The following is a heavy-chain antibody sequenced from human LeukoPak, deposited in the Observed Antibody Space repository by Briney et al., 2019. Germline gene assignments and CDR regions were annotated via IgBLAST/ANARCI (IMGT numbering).Heavy chain of an antibody. CDR1: GGSISSYY. V-gene: IGHV4-59*01. Sequence: SETLSLTCTVSGGSISSYYWSWIRQPPGKGLEWIGYIYYSGSTNYNPSLKSRVTISVDTSKNQFSLKLSSVTAADTAVYYCASYGLAEYFQHWGQGTLVTVSS. D-gene: IGHD4-17*01. CDR3: ASYGLAEYFQH. CDR2: IYYSGST. J-gene: IGHJ1*01.